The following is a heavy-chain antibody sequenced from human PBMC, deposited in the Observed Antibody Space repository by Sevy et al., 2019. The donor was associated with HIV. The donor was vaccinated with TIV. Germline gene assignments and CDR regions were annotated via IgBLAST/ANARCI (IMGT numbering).Heavy chain of an antibody. CDR1: GGSISSSSYY. J-gene: IGHJ4*02. V-gene: IGHV4-39*02. CDR2: IYYSGST. CDR3: AREPYYDFWSPTVEDV. D-gene: IGHD3-3*01. Sequence: SETLSLTCTVSGGSISSSSYYWGWIRQPPGKGLEWIGSIYYSGSTYYNPSLKSRVTISVDTSKNQFSLKLSSVTAADTAVYYCAREPYYDFWSPTVEDVWGQGTLVTVSS.